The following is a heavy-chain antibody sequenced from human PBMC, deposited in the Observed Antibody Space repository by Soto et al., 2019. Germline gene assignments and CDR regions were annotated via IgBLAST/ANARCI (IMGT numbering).Heavy chain of an antibody. J-gene: IGHJ4*02. D-gene: IGHD6-19*01. CDR1: GFTFSSYG. CDR2: IWYDGSNK. Sequence: PGGSLRLSCAASGFTFSSYGMHWVRQAPGKGLEWVAVIWYDGSNKYYADSVKGRFTISRDNSKNTLYLQMNSLRAEDTAVYYCARDLLGIAVADPEYWGQGTLVTVSS. V-gene: IGHV3-33*01. CDR3: ARDLLGIAVADPEY.